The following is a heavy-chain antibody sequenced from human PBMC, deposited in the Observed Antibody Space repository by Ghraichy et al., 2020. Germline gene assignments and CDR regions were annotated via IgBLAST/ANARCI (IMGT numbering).Heavy chain of an antibody. CDR1: GLTFTNAW. J-gene: IGHJ4*02. CDR3: TTDPGGRWGGDY. Sequence: GGSLRLSCAASGLTFTNAWMTWVRQAPGKGLEWVGLIKSKTDGGTTDYAAPVKGRFTISRDDSKTTLYLQMNSLKTEDTAVYYCTTDPGGRWGGDYWGQGTLATVSS. D-gene: IGHD2-8*02. V-gene: IGHV3-15*01. CDR2: IKSKTDGGTT.